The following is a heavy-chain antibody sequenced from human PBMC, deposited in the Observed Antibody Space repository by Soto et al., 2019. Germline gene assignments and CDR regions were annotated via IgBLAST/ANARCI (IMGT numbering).Heavy chain of an antibody. CDR2: IYDSGST. J-gene: IGHJ4*02. V-gene: IGHV4-4*02. CDR3: ARLKTYDILNTSDY. Sequence: QVQLQESGPGLVKPSGTLSLTCAVSGGSIGSSNWWCWVRQPPGKGLEWIGEIYDSGSTNYNPSLKGRVTISLDKSTNQFSLKLSSVSAAHTAVYYCARLKTYDILNTSDYWGQGSLVTVSS. CDR1: GGSIGSSNW. D-gene: IGHD3-9*01.